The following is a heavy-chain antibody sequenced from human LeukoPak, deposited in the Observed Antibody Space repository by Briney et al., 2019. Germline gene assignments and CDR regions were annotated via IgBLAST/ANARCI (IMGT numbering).Heavy chain of an antibody. CDR1: GFTLSSYW. Sequence: GGSLRLSCAASGFTLSSYWMSWVRQAPGKGLEWVANIKQDGGEKYYVGSVKGRFTISRDNAKNSLYLQMNSLRAEDTAVYYCARYGSGSYRQFDYWGQGTLVTVSS. V-gene: IGHV3-7*05. J-gene: IGHJ4*02. D-gene: IGHD3-10*01. CDR3: ARYGSGSYRQFDY. CDR2: IKQDGGEK.